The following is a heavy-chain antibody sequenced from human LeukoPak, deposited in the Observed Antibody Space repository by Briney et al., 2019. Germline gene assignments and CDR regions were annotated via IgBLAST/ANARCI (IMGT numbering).Heavy chain of an antibody. CDR2: IYSGGST. CDR1: GLSFSRYP. V-gene: IGHV3-66*04. J-gene: IGHJ4*02. Sequence: GGSLRLSCSVSGLSFSRYPMHWVRQAPGKGLEWVSVIYSGGSTSYSDSVKGRFTISRDNSKNTLCLQMNSLRAEDTAVYYCARLGVTVSGSWAFDDWGQGTLVTVSS. CDR3: ARLGVTVSGSWAFDD. D-gene: IGHD6-19*01.